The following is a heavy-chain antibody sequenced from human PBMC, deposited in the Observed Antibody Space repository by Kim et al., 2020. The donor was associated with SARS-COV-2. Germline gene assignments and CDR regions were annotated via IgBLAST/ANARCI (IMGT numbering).Heavy chain of an antibody. D-gene: IGHD4-4*01. J-gene: IGHJ5*02. CDR2: IYHRGTT. CDR3: AREVSTVTCRWLDP. V-gene: IGHV4-4*02. CDR1: GDSVNSNNW. Sequence: SETLSLTCALSGDSVNSNNWWTWLRPPPGKVLGWIGQIYHRGTTFYNPSLKTRVTISLDKAKNQFSLNLTSVTVADTAVYYCAREVSTVTCRWLDPWGQG.